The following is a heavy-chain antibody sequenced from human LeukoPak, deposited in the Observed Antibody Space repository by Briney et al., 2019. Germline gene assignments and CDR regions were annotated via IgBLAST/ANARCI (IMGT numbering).Heavy chain of an antibody. CDR1: GFTFSSYA. Sequence: PGRSLRLSCAASGFTFSSYAMHWVRQAPGKGLEWVAVISYDGSNKYYADSVKGRFTISRDNSKNTLYLQMNSLRAEDTAVYYCAREGPVVPAAIHYYYYYYMDVWGKGTTVTVSS. V-gene: IGHV3-30-3*01. D-gene: IGHD2-2*02. CDR2: ISYDGSNK. J-gene: IGHJ6*03. CDR3: AREGPVVPAAIHYYYYYYMDV.